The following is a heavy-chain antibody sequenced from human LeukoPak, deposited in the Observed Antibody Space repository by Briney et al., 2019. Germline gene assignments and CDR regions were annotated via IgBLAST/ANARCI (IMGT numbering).Heavy chain of an antibody. J-gene: IGHJ4*02. CDR3: ARAPPVRGVIINGPLFDY. CDR2: INPNSGGT. D-gene: IGHD3-10*01. CDR1: GYTFTGYY. Sequence: ASVKVSCKASGYTFTGYYMHWVRQAPGQGLEWMGWINPNSGGTNYAQKFQGRVTMTRDTSISTAYMELSRLRSDDTAVYYCARAPPVRGVIINGPLFDYWGQGTLVTVSS. V-gene: IGHV1-2*02.